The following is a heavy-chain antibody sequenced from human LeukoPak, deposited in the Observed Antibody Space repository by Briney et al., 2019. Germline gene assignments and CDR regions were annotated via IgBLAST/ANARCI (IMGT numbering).Heavy chain of an antibody. D-gene: IGHD3-3*01. CDR2: INTDGSST. CDR3: ARGAFGVYAFDI. CDR1: GFTFSSYW. Sequence: GGSLRLSCAASGFTFSSYWMHWVRQAPGKGLVWVSRINTDGSSTSYADSVKGRFTISRDNAKNTLYVQMNSLRAEDTAVYYCARGAFGVYAFDIWGQGTMVTVSS. J-gene: IGHJ3*02. V-gene: IGHV3-74*01.